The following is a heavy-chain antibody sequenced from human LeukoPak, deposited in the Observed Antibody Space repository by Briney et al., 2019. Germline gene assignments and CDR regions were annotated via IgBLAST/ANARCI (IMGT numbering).Heavy chain of an antibody. CDR1: GGSISSGGYY. D-gene: IGHD6-25*01. CDR2: ICHSGST. J-gene: IGHJ4*02. V-gene: IGHV4-30-2*01. CDR3: ARDGDSSGHFDY. Sequence: SETLSLTCTVSGGSISSGGYYWSWIRQPPGKGLEWIGYICHSGSTYYNPSLKSRVTISVDRSKNQFSLKLSSVTAADTAVYYCARDGDSSGHFDYWGQGTLVTVSS.